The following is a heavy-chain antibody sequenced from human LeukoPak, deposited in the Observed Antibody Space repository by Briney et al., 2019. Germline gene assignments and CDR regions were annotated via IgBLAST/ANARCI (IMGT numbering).Heavy chain of an antibody. Sequence: GGSLRLSCAASGFTFSSYGMTWVRQAPGKGLEWVSVISGGGDSTHYADSVKGRFIISRDNSKNTLYLQMNSLRAEDTAVYYCARDPLGYYDSSGYYSGGNFDYWGQGTLVTVSS. CDR1: GFTFSSYG. CDR2: ISGGGDST. CDR3: ARDPLGYYDSSGYYSGGNFDY. J-gene: IGHJ4*02. D-gene: IGHD3-22*01. V-gene: IGHV3-23*01.